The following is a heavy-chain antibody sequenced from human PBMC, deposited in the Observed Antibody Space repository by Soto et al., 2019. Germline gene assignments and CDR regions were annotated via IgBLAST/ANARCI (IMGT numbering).Heavy chain of an antibody. J-gene: IGHJ6*02. CDR1: GFTFSSYG. CDR2: ISYNGGKK. CDR3: AKDHVWYYNGMDV. Sequence: QVQLVESGGGVVQPGTSLRLSCAASGFTFSSYGMHWVRQAPGKGLEWVAVISYNGGKKYYGDSVKGRFTISRDNSEKMMYLQMNRLRAEDTAVYYCAKDHVWYYNGMDVWGQGTTVTVSS. V-gene: IGHV3-30*18.